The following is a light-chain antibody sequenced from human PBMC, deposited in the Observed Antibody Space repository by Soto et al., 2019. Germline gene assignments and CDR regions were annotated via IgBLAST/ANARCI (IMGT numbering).Light chain of an antibody. CDR3: SSYTSSSTYV. Sequence: QSVLTQPASVSGSPGQSITIACTGTSSDVGGYNYVSWYQQYPGKAPRLVISDVSNRPSGVSNRFSGSKSGNSASLTISGLQAKDEADYYCSSYTSSSTYVFGTGTKLTVL. CDR2: DVS. J-gene: IGLJ1*01. V-gene: IGLV2-14*01. CDR1: SSDVGGYNY.